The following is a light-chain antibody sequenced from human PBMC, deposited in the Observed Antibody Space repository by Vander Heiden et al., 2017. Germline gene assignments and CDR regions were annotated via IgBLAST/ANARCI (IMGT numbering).Light chain of an antibody. V-gene: IGKV1-8*01. CDR1: QGISSH. Sequence: AIRMTQTPSSFSASTGDRVTITCRASQGISSHLAWYQQKPGKAPKLLIYGASTLQRAVPSRFSGSGSGTDFTVTISFLQSEDFATYYCQQYYSYPVTFGGGTKVEIK. CDR2: GAS. CDR3: QQYYSYPVT. J-gene: IGKJ4*01.